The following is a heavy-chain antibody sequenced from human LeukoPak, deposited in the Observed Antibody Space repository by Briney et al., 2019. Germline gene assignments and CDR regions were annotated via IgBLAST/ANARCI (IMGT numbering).Heavy chain of an antibody. CDR2: ISGSGGST. CDR3: AKVLDSSGYYPSDR. V-gene: IGHV3-23*01. J-gene: IGHJ5*02. D-gene: IGHD3-22*01. CDR1: GFTFSSYA. Sequence: GGSLRLSCAASGFTFSSYAMSWVRQAPGKGLEWVSVISGSGGSTYYAPSLKGRLTVSRDNSKNTLYLRLSSLRAGDTAVYYCAKVLDSSGYYPSDRWGQGTLVIVSS.